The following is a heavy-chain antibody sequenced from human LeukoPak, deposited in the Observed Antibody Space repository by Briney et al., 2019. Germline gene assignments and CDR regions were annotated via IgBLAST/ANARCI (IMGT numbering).Heavy chain of an antibody. CDR3: ARVLDYYDSSGYYYVYDY. CDR2: ISAYNGNT. D-gene: IGHD3-22*01. CDR1: GYTFTSYG. Sequence: EASVKVSRKASGYTFTSYGISWVRQAPGQGLEWMGWISAYNGNTNCAQKLQGRVTMTTDTSTSTAYMELRSLRSDDTAVYYCARVLDYYDSSGYYYVYDYWGQGTLVTVSS. V-gene: IGHV1-18*01. J-gene: IGHJ4*02.